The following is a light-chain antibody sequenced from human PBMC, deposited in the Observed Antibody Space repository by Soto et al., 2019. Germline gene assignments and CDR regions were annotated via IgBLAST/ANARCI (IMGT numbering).Light chain of an antibody. CDR3: QQYGSSGT. CDR2: DTS. J-gene: IGKJ1*01. V-gene: IGKV3-20*01. Sequence: EIVLSQSPETLAFSPGERATLSCRASQSVSSSYLAWYQHNPGQTPRLLIYDTSTRATGVPTRFSGSRSGAEFTLTISRLEPEDFAVYYCQQYGSSGTFGQGTKVDIK. CDR1: QSVSSSY.